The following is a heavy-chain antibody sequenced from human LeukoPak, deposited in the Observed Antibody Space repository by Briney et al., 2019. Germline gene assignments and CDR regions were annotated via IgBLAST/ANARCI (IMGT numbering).Heavy chain of an antibody. Sequence: GGSLRLSCVVSGFTLSSRWMMWVRQAPGEGLESMTNINRDGSEKNYVDSVKGRFTITRDNAENSLYLQMNSLKVEDSAIYYCATYDSWSGYNIAYWGQGTLVTVSS. CDR1: GFTLSSRW. V-gene: IGHV3-7*03. D-gene: IGHD3-3*01. CDR2: INRDGSEK. J-gene: IGHJ4*02. CDR3: ATYDSWSGYNIAY.